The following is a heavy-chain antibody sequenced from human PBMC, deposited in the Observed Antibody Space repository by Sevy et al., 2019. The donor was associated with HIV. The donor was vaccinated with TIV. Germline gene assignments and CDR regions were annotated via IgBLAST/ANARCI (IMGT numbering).Heavy chain of an antibody. CDR2: IIPIFGTA. J-gene: IGHJ5*02. Sequence: ASVKVSCKASGGTFSSYAISWVRQAPGQGLEWMGGIIPIFGTANYAQKFQGRVTITADESTSTAYMELSSLRSEDTAVYYCARSWAAAAPGGWFDPWGQGTLVTVSS. CDR1: GGTFSSYA. V-gene: IGHV1-69*13. CDR3: ARSWAAAAPGGWFDP. D-gene: IGHD6-13*01.